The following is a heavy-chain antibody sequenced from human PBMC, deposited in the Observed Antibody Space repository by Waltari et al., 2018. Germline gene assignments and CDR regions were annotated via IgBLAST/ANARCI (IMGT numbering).Heavy chain of an antibody. D-gene: IGHD3-22*01. Sequence: QVQLVQSGAEVKKPGSSVMVSCKASGGTFSSYANGWVRPAPGQGREWMGGTNTSYGTENYTQKCQGRVTMTADETTSKADMELSSPRAEDTSVYDCARALRDDDSSGYYPWWGQGTLVTVSS. CDR1: GGTFSSYA. CDR3: ARALRDDDSSGYYPW. CDR2: TNTSYGTE. J-gene: IGHJ4*02. V-gene: IGHV1-69*01.